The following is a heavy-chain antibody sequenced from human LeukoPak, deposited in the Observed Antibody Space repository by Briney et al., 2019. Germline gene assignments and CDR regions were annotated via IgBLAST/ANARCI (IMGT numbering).Heavy chain of an antibody. D-gene: IGHD5-24*01. Sequence: SVKVSCKASGGTFSSYAISWVRQAPGQGLEWMGGIIPIFGTANYAQKFQGRVTITADESTSTAYMELSSLRSEDTAVYYCASPRTRDGYNYDFDYWGQGTLVTVSS. CDR2: IIPIFGTA. CDR3: ASPRTRDGYNYDFDY. V-gene: IGHV1-69*13. CDR1: GGTFSSYA. J-gene: IGHJ4*02.